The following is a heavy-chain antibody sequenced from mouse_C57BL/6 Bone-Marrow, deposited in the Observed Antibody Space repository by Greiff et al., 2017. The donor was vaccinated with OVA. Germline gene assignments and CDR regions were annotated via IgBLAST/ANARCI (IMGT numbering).Heavy chain of an antibody. CDR3: TRSIYDGYYPFAY. V-gene: IGHV1-5*01. Sequence: EVQLQQSGTVLARPGASVKMSCKTSGYTFTSYWMRWVKQRPGQGLEWIGAIYPGNSDTSYNQKFKGKAKLTAVTSASTAYMELSSLTNEDSAVYYCTRSIYDGYYPFAYWGQGTLVTVSA. CDR1: GYTFTSYW. J-gene: IGHJ3*01. CDR2: IYPGNSDT. D-gene: IGHD2-3*01.